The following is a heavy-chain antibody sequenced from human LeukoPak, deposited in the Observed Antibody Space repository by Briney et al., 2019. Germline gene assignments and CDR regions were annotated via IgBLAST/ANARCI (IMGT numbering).Heavy chain of an antibody. CDR3: ARVLQTLGGVSFDY. CDR1: GFTFSSYA. D-gene: IGHD5/OR15-5a*01. V-gene: IGHV3-48*01. CDR2: ISGSTRTI. Sequence: PGGSLRLSCAASGFTFSSYAMNWVRQGPGTGLEWVSYISGSTRTIYYADSVKGRFTISRDNAKNSLYLQMNSLRAEDTAVYYCARVLQTLGGVSFDYWGQGTLVTVSS. J-gene: IGHJ4*02.